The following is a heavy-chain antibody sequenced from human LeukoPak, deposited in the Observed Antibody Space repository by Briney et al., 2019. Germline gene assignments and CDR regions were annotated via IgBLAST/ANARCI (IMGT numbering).Heavy chain of an antibody. D-gene: IGHD6-13*01. Sequence: EPLSLTCTVSGGPIDSNSWTWLRQPPGKGLEGIGYIYYSGTTNYDASLKSRVTMSVDMSKNQFYLKLSSVTAADTAVYYCARRSSSWKNWFDPWGQGTLVSVSS. J-gene: IGHJ5*02. CDR3: ARRSSSWKNWFDP. CDR2: IYYSGTT. V-gene: IGHV4-59*01. CDR1: GGPIDSNS.